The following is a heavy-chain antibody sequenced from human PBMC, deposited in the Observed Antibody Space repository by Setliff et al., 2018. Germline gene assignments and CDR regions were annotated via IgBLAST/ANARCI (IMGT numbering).Heavy chain of an antibody. D-gene: IGHD3-22*01. J-gene: IGHJ6*03. V-gene: IGHV3-48*01. CDR1: GFTFSNYG. CDR2: ISTSSTII. Sequence: PGESLKISCVTSGFTFSNYGMTWVRRAPGKGLEWISYISTSSTIIYYADSVKGRFTISRDNANHSLHLQMNSLRAEDTAVYFCARLALTGYDTSGYYYALDYYYYMDGWGKGTTVTVSS. CDR3: ARLALTGYDTSGYYYALDYYYYMDG.